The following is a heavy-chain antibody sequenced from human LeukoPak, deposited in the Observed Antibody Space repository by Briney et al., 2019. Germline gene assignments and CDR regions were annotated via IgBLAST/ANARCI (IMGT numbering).Heavy chain of an antibody. CDR2: LSGSGGIT. V-gene: IGHV3-23*01. Sequence: PGGSLRLSCAASAFTFSSHTMHWVRQAPGKGLEWVSSLSGSGGITYYADSVKGRFTISRDNSKNTLYLQMNSLRADDTAVYYCAKHYYGSGSYYAFDIWGQGTMVTVSS. CDR1: AFTFSSHT. CDR3: AKHYYGSGSYYAFDI. D-gene: IGHD3-10*01. J-gene: IGHJ3*02.